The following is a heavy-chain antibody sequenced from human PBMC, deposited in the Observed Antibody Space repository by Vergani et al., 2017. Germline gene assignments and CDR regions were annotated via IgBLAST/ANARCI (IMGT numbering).Heavy chain of an antibody. Sequence: EVQLVESGGGLVKPGGSLRLSCAASGFTFSNAWMSWVRQAPGKGLEWVGRIKSKTDGGTTDYAAPVKGRFTISRDDSKNTLYLQMNSLKTEDTAVYYCTTDQLRWFGEPYPSYWGQGTLVTVSS. V-gene: IGHV3-15*01. CDR1: GFTFSNAW. CDR3: TTDQLRWFGEPYPSY. D-gene: IGHD3-10*01. J-gene: IGHJ4*02. CDR2: IKSKTDGGTT.